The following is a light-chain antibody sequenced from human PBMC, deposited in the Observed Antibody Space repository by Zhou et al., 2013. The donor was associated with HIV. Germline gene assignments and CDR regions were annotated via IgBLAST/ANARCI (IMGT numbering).Light chain of an antibody. J-gene: IGKJ1*01. CDR1: QGISSY. V-gene: IGKV1-8*01. Sequence: AIRMTQSPSSFSASTGDRVTITCRASQGISSYLAWYQQKPGQAPKRLIYAASSLQSGVPSRFSGSGSGTEFTLTISTLQPEDFATYYCLQHNSYPWTFGQGTKVEIK. CDR2: AAS. CDR3: LQHNSYPWT.